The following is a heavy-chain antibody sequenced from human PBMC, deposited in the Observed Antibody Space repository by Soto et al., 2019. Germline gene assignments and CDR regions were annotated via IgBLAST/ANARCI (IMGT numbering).Heavy chain of an antibody. Sequence: SETLSLTCTVSGGSISSSSYYWGWIRQPPGKGLEWLGSIYYSGSTYYNPSLKSRVTISVDTSKNQCSLKLSSVTAADTAVYYCARHVDIVVVPAPGWFDPWGQGTLVTVSS. CDR3: ARHVDIVVVPAPGWFDP. CDR1: GGSISSSSYY. V-gene: IGHV4-39*01. J-gene: IGHJ5*02. D-gene: IGHD2-2*03. CDR2: IYYSGST.